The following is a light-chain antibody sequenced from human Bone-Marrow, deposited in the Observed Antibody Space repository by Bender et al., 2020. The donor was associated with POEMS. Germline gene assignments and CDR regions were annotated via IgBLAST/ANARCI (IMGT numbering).Light chain of an antibody. J-gene: IGLJ2*01. CDR2: NDR. CDR1: NVESKS. V-gene: IGLV3-21*02. CDR3: QSEAPSSVV. Sequence: SYVLTQPPSVSVAPGQTARITCGGNNVESKSVHWYQQKPGQAPVLVVYNDRDRPSGIPERFSGSNSGNTATLSISRVETGDEADYYCQSEAPSSVVFGGGTKLTVL.